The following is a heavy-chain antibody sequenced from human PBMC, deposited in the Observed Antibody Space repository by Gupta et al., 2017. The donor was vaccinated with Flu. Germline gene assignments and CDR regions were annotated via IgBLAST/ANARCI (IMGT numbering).Heavy chain of an antibody. J-gene: IGHJ3*01. CDR3: TTDLSGGYAFDL. D-gene: IGHD2-15*01. V-gene: IGHV3-15*02. Sequence: VESGGALVKPGGSLRLSCAASGFTFYNAWMSWVRQAPGKGLEWVGRIKSTPDGGAADYAAPVKGRFTISRDDSKDTLYLQMNSLKTEDTAVYYCTTDLSGGYAFDLWGLGTMVTVSS. CDR2: IKSTPDGGAA. CDR1: GFTFYNAW.